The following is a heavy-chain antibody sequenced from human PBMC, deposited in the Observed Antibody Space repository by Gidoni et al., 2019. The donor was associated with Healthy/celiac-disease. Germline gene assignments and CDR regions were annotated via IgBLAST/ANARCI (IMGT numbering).Heavy chain of an antibody. Sequence: QVQLVESGGGVVQPGRSLRLSCAASGFTFSSYGMHWVRQAPGQGLEWVAVISYDGSNKYYADSVKGRFTISRDNSKNTLYLQMNSLRAEDTAVYYCARGAPGGFYDILTGYYAYEMRKATEKFDYWGQGTLVTVSS. CDR2: ISYDGSNK. J-gene: IGHJ4*02. D-gene: IGHD3-9*01. CDR3: ARGAPGGFYDILTGYYAYEMRKATEKFDY. V-gene: IGHV3-30*03. CDR1: GFTFSSYG.